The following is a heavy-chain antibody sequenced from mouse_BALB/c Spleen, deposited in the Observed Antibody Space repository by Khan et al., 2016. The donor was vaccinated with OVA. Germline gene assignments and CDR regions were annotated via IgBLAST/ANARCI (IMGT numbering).Heavy chain of an antibody. Sequence: QVQLKESGPGLVAPSQSLSITCTVSGFSLTDYGVSWIRQPPGKGLEWLGLIWGGGTTYYNSVLKSRLSISKDNSKSQVFLKMNRLQTDDTAMYYCAKQLWSHYYAVDYWGQGTSVTVAS. V-gene: IGHV2-6-5*01. CDR2: IWGGGTT. D-gene: IGHD1-1*02. CDR3: AKQLWSHYYAVDY. J-gene: IGHJ4*01. CDR1: GFSLTDYG.